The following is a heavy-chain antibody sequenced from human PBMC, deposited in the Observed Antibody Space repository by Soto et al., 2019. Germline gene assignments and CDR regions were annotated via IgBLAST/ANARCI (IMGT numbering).Heavy chain of an antibody. CDR1: GCPFSSYD. CDR2: IGTAGDT. Sequence: PGGSLRLSCAASGCPFSSYDMHWVRQATGKGLEWVSAIGTAGDTYYPGSVKGRFTISRENAKNSLYLQMNSLRAGDTAVYYCARAGGDYEIYWYFDLWGRGTLVTVSS. CDR3: ARAGGDYEIYWYFDL. J-gene: IGHJ2*01. D-gene: IGHD4-17*01. V-gene: IGHV3-13*01.